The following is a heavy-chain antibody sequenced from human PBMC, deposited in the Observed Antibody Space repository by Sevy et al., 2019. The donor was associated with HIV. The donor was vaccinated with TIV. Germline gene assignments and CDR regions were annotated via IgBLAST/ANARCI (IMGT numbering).Heavy chain of an antibody. J-gene: IGHJ6*02. CDR2: INSEGSIT. Sequence: GGSLRLSCEASEFIFSTYWMHWVRQVPGKGLVWVSRINSEGSITRYADSVKGRFTITRDNAKKTLYLQMNSLRAEDTAVYYCARVRAISRRERFYYYGMDVWGQGTTVTVSS. V-gene: IGHV3-74*01. CDR3: ARVRAISRRERFYYYGMDV. CDR1: EFIFSTYW.